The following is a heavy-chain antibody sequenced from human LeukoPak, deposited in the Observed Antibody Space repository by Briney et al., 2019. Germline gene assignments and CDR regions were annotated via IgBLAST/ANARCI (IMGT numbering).Heavy chain of an antibody. Sequence: GGTLRLSCAASGFTFSSYGTSWVRQAPGKGLEWVSAISDSGGSTYYADSVKGRFTISRDNAKNSLYLHMNSLRAEDTAVYYCARDYGGSSPFDYWGQGTLVTVSS. CDR2: ISDSGGST. V-gene: IGHV3-23*01. J-gene: IGHJ4*02. D-gene: IGHD4-23*01. CDR1: GFTFSSYG. CDR3: ARDYGGSSPFDY.